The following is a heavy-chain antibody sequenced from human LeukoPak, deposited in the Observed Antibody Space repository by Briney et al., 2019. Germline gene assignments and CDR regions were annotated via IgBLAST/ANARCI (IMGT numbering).Heavy chain of an antibody. V-gene: IGHV4-34*01. CDR1: GGSFSGYY. Sequence: SETLSLTCAVYGGSFSGYYWSWIRQPPGKGLEWIGEINHSGSANYNPSLKSRVTILVDKSKNQLSLKLSSVTAADTAVYYCARDVGARLPGYWGRGTLVTVSS. CDR3: ARDVGARLPGY. J-gene: IGHJ4*02. D-gene: IGHD6-6*01. CDR2: INHSGSA.